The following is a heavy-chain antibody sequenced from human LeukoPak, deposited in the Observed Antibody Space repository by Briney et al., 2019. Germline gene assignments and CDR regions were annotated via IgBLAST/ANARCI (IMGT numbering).Heavy chain of an antibody. J-gene: IGHJ5*02. V-gene: IGHV4-59*01. CDR1: GGSISSYY. CDR2: IYYSGST. Sequence: SETLSLTCTVSGGSISSYYWSWIRQPPGKGLEWIGYIYYSGSTNYNPSLKSRVTISVDTSKNQFSLKLSSVTAADTAVYYCARGGGYNYVVDWFDPWGQGTLVTVSS. CDR3: ARGGGYNYVVDWFDP. D-gene: IGHD5-24*01.